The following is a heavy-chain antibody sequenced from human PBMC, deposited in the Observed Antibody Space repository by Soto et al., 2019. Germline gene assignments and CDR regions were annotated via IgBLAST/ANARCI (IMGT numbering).Heavy chain of an antibody. D-gene: IGHD3-3*01. CDR3: ARDAPPPELRFLEWHNYDYNGMDV. CDR1: GYSFTAYG. J-gene: IGHJ6*02. CDR2: ISCYNGKT. Sequence: QVQVVQSGDEVKETGASVRVSCKTSGYSFTAYGISWVRQAPGQGLEWMGWISCYNGKTKYAQKVQGIVTMNTDTSTSTAYMEVRSLRSDDTAIYYCARDAPPPELRFLEWHNYDYNGMDVWGQGTTVTVSS. V-gene: IGHV1-18*01.